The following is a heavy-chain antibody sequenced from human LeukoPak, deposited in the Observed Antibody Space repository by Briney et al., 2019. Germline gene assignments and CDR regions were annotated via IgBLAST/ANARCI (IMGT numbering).Heavy chain of an antibody. D-gene: IGHD6-13*01. Sequence: GGSLRLSCAASGFTFSSYSMNWVRQAPGKVLEWVSSISSSSSYIYYADSVKGRFTISRDNAKNSLYLQMNSLRAEDTAVYYCVRDGEQQLGVHYFDYWGQGTLVTVSS. CDR1: GFTFSSYS. CDR2: ISSSSSYI. CDR3: VRDGEQQLGVHYFDY. V-gene: IGHV3-21*01. J-gene: IGHJ4*02.